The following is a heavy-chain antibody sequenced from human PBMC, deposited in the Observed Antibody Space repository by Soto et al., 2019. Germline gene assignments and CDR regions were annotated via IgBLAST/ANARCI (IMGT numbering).Heavy chain of an antibody. V-gene: IGHV1-3*04. Sequence: QVQLVQSGAEVKKPGASMRVYCRTSGYTFTSHFIHLVRQAPGQGLEWMGWINTGNGNTRYSETFEGRVTITRDTSANTVYMELSSLRSEDTSVYYCARDRYYYYDTSGYFSYWGQGTRVTVSS. D-gene: IGHD3-22*01. J-gene: IGHJ4*02. CDR2: INTGNGNT. CDR1: GYTFTSHF. CDR3: ARDRYYYYDTSGYFSY.